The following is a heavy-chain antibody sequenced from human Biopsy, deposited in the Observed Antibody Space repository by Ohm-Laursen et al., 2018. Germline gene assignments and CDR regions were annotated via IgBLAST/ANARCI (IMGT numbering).Heavy chain of an antibody. D-gene: IGHD3-22*01. CDR2: IYYRGNT. Sequence: PGTLSLTCTVSGGSISSNYYYWGWIRQPPGKGLEWIGSIYYRGNTNYNPSLKSRVTISVDTSKNQFSLQLNSVTPEDTAVYYCARDTIGYDSSGYYYGDGFDMWGQGTMVTVSS. CDR1: GGSISSNYYY. J-gene: IGHJ3*02. CDR3: ARDTIGYDSSGYYYGDGFDM. V-gene: IGHV4-39*07.